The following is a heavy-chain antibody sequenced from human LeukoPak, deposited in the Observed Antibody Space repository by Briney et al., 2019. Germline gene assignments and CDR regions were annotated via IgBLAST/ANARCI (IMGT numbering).Heavy chain of an antibody. Sequence: SETLSLTCTVSGGSISSGGYYWSWFRQHPGKGLEWIGYIYYSGSTYYNPSLKSRVTISVDTSKNQFSLKLSSVTAADTAVYYCARSTVVMFGYFDYWGQGTLVTVSS. CDR3: ARSTVVMFGYFDY. CDR2: IYYSGST. D-gene: IGHD4-23*01. CDR1: GGSISSGGYY. J-gene: IGHJ4*02. V-gene: IGHV4-31*03.